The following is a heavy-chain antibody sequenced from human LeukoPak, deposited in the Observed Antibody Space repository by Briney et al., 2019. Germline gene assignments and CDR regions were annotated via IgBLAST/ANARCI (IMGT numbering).Heavy chain of an antibody. CDR1: GGTFSSYA. Sequence: SVKVSCKASGGTFSSYAISWVRQAPGQGLEWMGGIIPIFGTANYAQKFQGRVTITADKSTSTAYMELSSLRSEDTAVYYCARGEAGYSPRGGYYYYYYMDVWGKGTTVTVSS. V-gene: IGHV1-69*06. CDR3: ARGEAGYSPRGGYYYYYYMDV. J-gene: IGHJ6*03. D-gene: IGHD3-9*01. CDR2: IIPIFGTA.